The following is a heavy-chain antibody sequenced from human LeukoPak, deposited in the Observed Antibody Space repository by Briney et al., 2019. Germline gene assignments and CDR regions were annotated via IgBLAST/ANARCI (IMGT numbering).Heavy chain of an antibody. CDR3: ARDYDFWSGYYVAYYYGMDV. V-gene: IGHV4-34*01. J-gene: IGHJ6*02. Sequence: SETLSLTCAVYGGSFSGYYWSWIRQPPGKGLEWIGEINRSGSTNYNPSLKSRVTISVDTSKNQFSLKLSSVTAADTAVYYCARDYDFWSGYYVAYYYGMDVWGQGTTVTVSS. D-gene: IGHD3-3*01. CDR2: INRSGST. CDR1: GGSFSGYY.